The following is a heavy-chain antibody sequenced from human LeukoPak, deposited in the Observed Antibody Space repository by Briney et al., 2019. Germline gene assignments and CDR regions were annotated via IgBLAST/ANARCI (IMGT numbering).Heavy chain of an antibody. CDR3: AKDLDIVATITVN. CDR2: VSGSGGST. CDR1: GFTFSSYA. D-gene: IGHD5-12*01. V-gene: IGHV3-23*01. J-gene: IGHJ4*02. Sequence: GGSLRLSCAASGFTFSSYAMSWVRQAPGKGREWVSGVSGSGGSTYYADSVKGRFTISTDKSKISLYLQRNSLRAEDTDVNYCAKDLDIVATITVNLGRGGLVAVSS.